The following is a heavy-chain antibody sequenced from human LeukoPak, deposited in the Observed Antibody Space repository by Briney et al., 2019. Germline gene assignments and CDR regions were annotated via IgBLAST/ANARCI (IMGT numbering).Heavy chain of an antibody. Sequence: GGSLRLSCAVSAFTFSDNYMAWIRQAPGKGLESVSYISPSGTDISYADSVKGRFTISRDNAKNSLYLQMNSLRAEDTAVYYCSRDPRNLDYWGQGTLVTVSS. CDR1: AFTFSDNY. J-gene: IGHJ4*02. CDR2: ISPSGTDI. V-gene: IGHV3-11*01. CDR3: SRDPRNLDY. D-gene: IGHD1-14*01.